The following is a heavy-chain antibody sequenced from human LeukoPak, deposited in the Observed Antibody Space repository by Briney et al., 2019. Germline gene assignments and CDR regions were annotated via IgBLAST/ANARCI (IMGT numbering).Heavy chain of an antibody. D-gene: IGHD2-2*01. J-gene: IGHJ4*02. CDR3: ARLKLLWSNYFDY. Sequence: GGSLRLSCAASGSTFSSYWMSWVRQAPGKGLEWVANIKQDGSEKYYVDSVKGRLTISRDNAKNSLYLQMNSLRAEDTAVYYCARLKLLWSNYFDYWGQGTLVTVSS. CDR2: IKQDGSEK. V-gene: IGHV3-7*01. CDR1: GSTFSSYW.